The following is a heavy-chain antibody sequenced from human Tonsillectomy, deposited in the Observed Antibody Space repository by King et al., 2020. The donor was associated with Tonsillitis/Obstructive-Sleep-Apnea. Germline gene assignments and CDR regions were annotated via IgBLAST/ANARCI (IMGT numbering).Heavy chain of an antibody. CDR1: GYSFTSYW. Sequence: QLVKSGAEVKKPGESLKISCKGSGYSFTSYWIGWVRQMPGKGLEWMGIIYRGDSDTRYSPSFQGQVTISADKSISTAYLQWSSLKASDTAMYYCARRARYCSSTSCPDPFDYWGQGTLVTVSS. CDR2: IYRGDSDT. V-gene: IGHV5-51*01. J-gene: IGHJ4*02. CDR3: ARRARYCSSTSCPDPFDY. D-gene: IGHD2-2*01.